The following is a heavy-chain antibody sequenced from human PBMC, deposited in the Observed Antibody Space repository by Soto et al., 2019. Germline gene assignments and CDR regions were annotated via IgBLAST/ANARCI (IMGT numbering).Heavy chain of an antibody. J-gene: IGHJ4*02. D-gene: IGHD3-9*01. CDR3: ARYYDILTGYSHFDY. V-gene: IGHV3-23*01. Sequence: GSLRLSCAASGFTFSSYAMSWVRQAPGKGLEWVSAISGSGGSSYYADSVKGRFTISRDNSKNTLYLQMNSLRAEDTAVYYCARYYDILTGYSHFDYWGQGTLVTVSS. CDR1: GFTFSSYA. CDR2: ISGSGGSS.